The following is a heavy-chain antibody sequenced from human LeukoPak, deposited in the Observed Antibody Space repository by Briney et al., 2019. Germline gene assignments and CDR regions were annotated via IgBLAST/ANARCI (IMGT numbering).Heavy chain of an antibody. V-gene: IGHV3-74*01. CDR1: GFTFSIYV. CDR2: ISGDGRNI. D-gene: IGHD3-9*01. CDR3: TRDLMDYDVSTGLHHYYMDI. Sequence: GGSLRLSCAASGFTFSIYVMSWVRQAPGKGLVWVSRISGDGRNINYADSVRGRFTISRDNAKNTLYLQMNTLRVEDTAVYYCTRDLMDYDVSTGLHHYYMDIWGQGTTVTVSS. J-gene: IGHJ6*02.